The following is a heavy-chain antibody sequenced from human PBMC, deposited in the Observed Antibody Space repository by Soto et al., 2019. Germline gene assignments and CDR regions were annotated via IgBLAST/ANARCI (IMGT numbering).Heavy chain of an antibody. V-gene: IGHV3-30*03. CDR1: GFSFSSYG. J-gene: IGHJ4*02. Sequence: PGGSLSLTCAGSGFSFSSYGWEWVRLAPGKGLEWVAARTYDGGIKHYVDSVKGRFTISRDNSKNTLYLQMNSLRVEDKALYYCATGSPAVGSDWCDYWGPGTLVTVSS. D-gene: IGHD1-26*01. CDR2: RTYDGGIK. CDR3: ATGSPAVGSDWCDY.